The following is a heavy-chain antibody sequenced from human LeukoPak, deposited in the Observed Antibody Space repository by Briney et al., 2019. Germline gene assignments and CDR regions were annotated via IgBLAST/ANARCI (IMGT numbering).Heavy chain of an antibody. CDR2: IRSKANSYAT. Sequence: GGSLRLSCAASGFTFSGSAMHWVRQASGKGLEWVGRIRSKANSYATAYAASVKGRFTISRDDSKNTAYLQMNSLETEDTAVYYCTRDAVAAGYWGQGTLVTVSS. V-gene: IGHV3-73*01. J-gene: IGHJ4*02. D-gene: IGHD6-19*01. CDR1: GFTFSGSA. CDR3: TRDAVAAGY.